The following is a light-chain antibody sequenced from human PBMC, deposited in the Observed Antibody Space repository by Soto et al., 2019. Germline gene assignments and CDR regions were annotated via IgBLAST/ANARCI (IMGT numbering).Light chain of an antibody. Sequence: EIVMTQSPATLSVSPGERATLSCRASQSVSSNLAWYQHKPGQAPRLLIYGTSTRATGIPARFSGSGSGTEFTLTITGLQSEDFAVYYCHQYNERPSNTFGQGTRLEI. V-gene: IGKV3-15*01. J-gene: IGKJ5*01. CDR2: GTS. CDR1: QSVSSN. CDR3: HQYNERPSNT.